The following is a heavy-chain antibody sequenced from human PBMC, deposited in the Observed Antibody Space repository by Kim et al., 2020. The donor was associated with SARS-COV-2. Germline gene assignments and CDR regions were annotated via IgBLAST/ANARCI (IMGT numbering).Heavy chain of an antibody. CDR1: GFTFSSYA. J-gene: IGHJ3*01. CDR2: IYSGGSTT. D-gene: IGHD6-19*01. CDR3: AKDLPATVAGTMGEFDV. V-gene: IGHV3-23*03. Sequence: GGSLRLSCAASGFTFSSYAMSWVRQAPGKGLEWVSVIYSGGSTTSHADSVKGRFTISRDNSKNTLYLQMNSLRPEDTAIYYCAKDLPATVAGTMGEFDVWGQGTMVTVSS.